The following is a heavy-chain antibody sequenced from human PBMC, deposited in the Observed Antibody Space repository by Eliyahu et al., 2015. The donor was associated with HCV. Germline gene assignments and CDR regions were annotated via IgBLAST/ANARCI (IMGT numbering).Heavy chain of an antibody. J-gene: IGHJ6*02. CDR2: INAGNDNT. D-gene: IGHD3-10*01. CDR1: GXIXTNYX. V-gene: IGHV1-3*01. CDR3: ARAVRSGSYPYYYYGMDV. Sequence: QVHLVQSGAEVKKPGASVKVSCXXSGXIXTNYXXHWVRQAPGQSLEWMGWINAGNDNTKYSQKFQGRVTITRDTSASTAYMELGSLRSEDTAVYYCARAVRSGSYPYYYYGMDVWGQGTTVTVSS.